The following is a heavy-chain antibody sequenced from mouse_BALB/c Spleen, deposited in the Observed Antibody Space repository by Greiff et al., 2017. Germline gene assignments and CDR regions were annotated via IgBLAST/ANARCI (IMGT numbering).Heavy chain of an antibody. D-gene: IGHD2-2*01. CDR2: IYPGSGST. V-gene: IGHV1S22*01. Sequence: LQQPGSELVRPGASVKLSCKASGYTFTSYWMHWVKQRHGQGLEWIGNIYPGSGSTNYDEKFKSKGTLTVDTSSSTAYMHLSSLTSEDSAVYYCTSDGYDVGAWFAYWGQGTLVTVSA. CDR3: TSDGYDVGAWFAY. CDR1: GYTFTSYW. J-gene: IGHJ3*01.